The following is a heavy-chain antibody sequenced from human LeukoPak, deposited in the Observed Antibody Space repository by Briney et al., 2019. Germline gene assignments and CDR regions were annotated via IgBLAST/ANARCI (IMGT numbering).Heavy chain of an antibody. D-gene: IGHD1-14*01. CDR1: GGSINFYY. J-gene: IGHJ4*02. CDR2: MYYSGST. CDR3: ARDASGTFDY. V-gene: IGHV4-59*01. Sequence: SETLSLTCTVSGGSINFYYWSWIRQPPGKGLEWIGYMYYSGSTNYNPSLKSRVTISVDTSKKRFSLKLNSVTAADTAVYYCARDASGTFDYWGQGTLVTVSS.